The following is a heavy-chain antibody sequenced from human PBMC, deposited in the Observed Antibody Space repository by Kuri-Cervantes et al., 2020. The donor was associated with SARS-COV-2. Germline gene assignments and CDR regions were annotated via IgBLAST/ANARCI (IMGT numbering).Heavy chain of an antibody. J-gene: IGHJ4*02. CDR2: IIPIFGTA. CDR1: GGTFSSYA. D-gene: IGHD2-15*01. Sequence: SVKVSCKASGGTFSSYAISWVRQAPGQGLEWMGGIIPIFGTANYAQKFQGRVTITADKSTSTAYMELSSLRSEDTAVYHCARVYPSGGSCYDYWGQGTLVTVSS. V-gene: IGHV1-69*06. CDR3: ARVYPSGGSCYDY.